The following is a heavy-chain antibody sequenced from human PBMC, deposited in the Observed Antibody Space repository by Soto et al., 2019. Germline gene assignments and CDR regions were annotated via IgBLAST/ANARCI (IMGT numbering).Heavy chain of an antibody. J-gene: IGHJ4*02. CDR1: GFTFSSYW. CDR2: IKQDGSEK. D-gene: IGHD5-12*01. Sequence: PGGSLRLSCAASGFTFSSYWMSWVRQAPGKGLEWVANIKQDGSEKYYVDSVKGRFTISRDNANISLYLQMNSLRAEDTAVYYCARFADLYSGYDGNYFDYWGQGTLVTVPQ. CDR3: ARFADLYSGYDGNYFDY. V-gene: IGHV3-7*04.